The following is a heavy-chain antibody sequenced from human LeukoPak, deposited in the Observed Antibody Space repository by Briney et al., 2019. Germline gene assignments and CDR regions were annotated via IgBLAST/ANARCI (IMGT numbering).Heavy chain of an antibody. CDR3: ARDRQYCSGGSCYSATYYGMGV. CDR1: GYTFTSYG. V-gene: IGHV1-18*01. J-gene: IGHJ6*02. D-gene: IGHD2-15*01. Sequence: GASVKVSCKASGYTFTSYGISWVRQAPGQGLEWMGWISAYNGNTNYAQKLQGRVTMTTDTSTSTAYMELRSLRSDDTAVYYCARDRQYCSGGSCYSATYYGMGVWGQGTTVTVSS. CDR2: ISAYNGNT.